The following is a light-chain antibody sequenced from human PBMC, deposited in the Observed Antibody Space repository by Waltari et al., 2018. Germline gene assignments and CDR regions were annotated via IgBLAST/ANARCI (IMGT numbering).Light chain of an antibody. V-gene: IGLV3-19*01. CDR2: GKN. J-gene: IGLJ2*01. CDR1: SLRSYY. Sequence: SSELTQDPAVSVALGQTVRITCQGDSLRSYYASWYQQKPGQAPVLVIYGKNNRPSGIPDPFSGSSAGNTASLTITGAQAEDEADYYCNSRDSSGNPVFGGGTKLTVL. CDR3: NSRDSSGNPV.